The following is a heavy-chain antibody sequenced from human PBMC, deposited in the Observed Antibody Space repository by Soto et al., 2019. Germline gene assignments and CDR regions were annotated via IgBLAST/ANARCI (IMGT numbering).Heavy chain of an antibody. D-gene: IGHD5-18*01. CDR3: ARLRYSYGSGYYYYYGMDV. Sequence: SETLSLTCTVSGGSISSSSYYWGWIRQPPGKGLEWIGSIYYSGRTYYNPSLKSRVTISVDTSKNQFSLKLSSVTAADTAVYYCARLRYSYGSGYYYYYGMDVWGQATTVTVAS. CDR1: GGSISSSSYY. V-gene: IGHV4-39*01. J-gene: IGHJ6*01. CDR2: IYYSGRT.